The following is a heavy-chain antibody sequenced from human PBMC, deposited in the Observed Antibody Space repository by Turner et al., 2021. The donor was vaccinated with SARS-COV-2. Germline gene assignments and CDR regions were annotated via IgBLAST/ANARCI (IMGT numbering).Heavy chain of an antibody. CDR2: FDAEDGEK. D-gene: IGHD2-2*01. CDR1: GYTLTEFS. Sequence: QVQLVRSGAEVTKPGASVKVSCKVSGYTLTEFSMHWVRQAPGKGLEWMGAFDAEDGEKTYGQTFQGRVSMTEDTSTDTAYMERSSLRSEDTAEYYGATVPVVPAVIGYYYYYGMDVWGQGTTVTVSS. J-gene: IGHJ6*02. V-gene: IGHV1-24*01. CDR3: ATVPVVPAVIGYYYYYGMDV.